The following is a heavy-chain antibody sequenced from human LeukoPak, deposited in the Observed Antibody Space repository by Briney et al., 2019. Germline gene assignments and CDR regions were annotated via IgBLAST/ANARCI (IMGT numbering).Heavy chain of an antibody. D-gene: IGHD1-1*01. V-gene: IGHV3-48*01. CDR2: ITSSISTI. J-gene: IGHJ4*02. CDR3: ARDHRYAGLFDY. CDR1: GFPFSSYS. Sequence: GGSLRLSCAASGFPFSSYSMNWVRQAPGKGLEWISYITSSISTIYYADSVKGRFTISRDNAKNSLYLEMNSLRADDTAVYYCARDHRYAGLFDYWGQGTLVTVSS.